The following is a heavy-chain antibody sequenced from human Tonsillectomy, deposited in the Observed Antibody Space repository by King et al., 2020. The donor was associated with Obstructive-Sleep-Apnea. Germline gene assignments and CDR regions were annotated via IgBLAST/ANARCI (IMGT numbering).Heavy chain of an antibody. CDR2: IYYSGST. J-gene: IGHJ4*02. CDR3: ARDFYDYVWGTYHIDY. Sequence: GQLQESGPGLVKPSQTLSLTCTVSGGSISSGDYYWSWIRQPPGKALEWIGYIYYSGSTYYNPSLKSRVTISLDTSKNQFSLKLSPVTAADTAVYYCARDFYDYVWGTYHIDYWGQGTLVTVSS. V-gene: IGHV4-30-4*01. CDR1: GGSISSGDYY. D-gene: IGHD3-16*02.